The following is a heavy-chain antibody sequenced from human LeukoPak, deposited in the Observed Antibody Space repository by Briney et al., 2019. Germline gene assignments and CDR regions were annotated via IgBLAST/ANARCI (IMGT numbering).Heavy chain of an antibody. CDR1: GFTFSSYA. CDR2: ISYDGSNK. D-gene: IGHD5-18*01. CDR3: ANSGYSYGLDY. V-gene: IGHV3-30-3*01. J-gene: IGHJ4*02. Sequence: GGSLRLSCAASGFTFSSYAMHWVRQAPGKGLEWVAVISYDGSNKYYADSVKGRFTISRDNSKNTLYLQMNSLRAEDTAVYYCANSGYSYGLDYWGQGTLVTVSS.